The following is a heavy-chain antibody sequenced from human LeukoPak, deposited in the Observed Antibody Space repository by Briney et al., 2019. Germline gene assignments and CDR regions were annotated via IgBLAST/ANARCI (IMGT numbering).Heavy chain of an antibody. CDR2: MSPNSGDT. J-gene: IGHJ5*02. CDR1: GYTFTTHD. V-gene: IGHV1-8*01. Sequence: ASVKVSCKASGYTFTTHDINWVRQATGQGLEWLGWMSPNSGDTGYAQKFQGRVTMTRDTSTSTVYMELSSLRSEDTAVYYCARETNFWSGYPGWFDPWGQGTLVTVSS. D-gene: IGHD3-3*01. CDR3: ARETNFWSGYPGWFDP.